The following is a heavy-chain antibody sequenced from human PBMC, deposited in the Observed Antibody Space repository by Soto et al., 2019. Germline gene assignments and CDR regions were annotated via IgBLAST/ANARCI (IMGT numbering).Heavy chain of an antibody. Sequence: SGPTLVNPTQTLTLTCSFSGFSLSTSGVGVGWIRQPPGKALEWLALIYWSGDEHYRPSLKSRLTITKDTSNNQVVLTMTNMDPVDTATYYCARGLAARPVLAFDIWGQGTMVTVSS. D-gene: IGHD6-6*01. J-gene: IGHJ3*02. V-gene: IGHV2-5*01. CDR1: GFSLSTSGVG. CDR3: ARGLAARPVLAFDI. CDR2: IYWSGDE.